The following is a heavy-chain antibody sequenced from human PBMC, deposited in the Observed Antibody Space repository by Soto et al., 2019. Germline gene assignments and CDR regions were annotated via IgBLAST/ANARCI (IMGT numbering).Heavy chain of an antibody. J-gene: IGHJ1*01. CDR1: GGSISSDDYH. V-gene: IGHV4-30-4*01. CDR3: ARDLDGLHDDNSGPYPRPG. D-gene: IGHD3-22*01. Sequence: QVQLQESGPGQVQPSKTLSLTCTVSGGSISSDDYHWSWIRQAPGRGLEGIGYLHSSGSIYYNPSLKSRATMSIDTARNQFSLKVSSVTVADTAVYYCARDLDGLHDDNSGPYPRPGWGQGTLVTVSS. CDR2: LHSSGSI.